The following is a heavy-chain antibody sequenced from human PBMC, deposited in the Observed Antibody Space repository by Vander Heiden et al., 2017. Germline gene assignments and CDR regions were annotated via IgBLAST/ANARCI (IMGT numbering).Heavy chain of an antibody. CDR3: ARDSRIQLWLLSY. Sequence: EVQLVESGGGLVQPGGSRSLSCAASGFSFRSYWRHWVRQAPGKGLVWVSRINSDGSSTSYADSVKGRFTISRDNAKNTLYLQMNSLRAEDTAVYYCARDSRIQLWLLSYWGQGTLVTVSS. J-gene: IGHJ4*02. V-gene: IGHV3-74*01. CDR2: INSDGSST. D-gene: IGHD5-18*01. CDR1: GFSFRSYW.